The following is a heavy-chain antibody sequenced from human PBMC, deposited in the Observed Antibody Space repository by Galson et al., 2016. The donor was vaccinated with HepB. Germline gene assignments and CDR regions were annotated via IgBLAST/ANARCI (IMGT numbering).Heavy chain of an antibody. Sequence: AISGDSVSSNNAGWNWIRQSPSRGLEWLGKTYYWSKWYYDYSVSLKGRITISPDTSKNQFSLQLNSVTPEDTAIYYCARSYLLGRGFGSWGQGTLVTVSA. J-gene: IGHJ4*02. CDR1: GDSVSSNNAG. CDR2: TYYWSKWYY. D-gene: IGHD7-27*01. CDR3: ARSYLLGRGFGS. V-gene: IGHV6-1*01.